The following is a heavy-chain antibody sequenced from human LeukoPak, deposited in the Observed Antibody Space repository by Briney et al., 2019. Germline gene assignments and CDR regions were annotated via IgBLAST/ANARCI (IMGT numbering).Heavy chain of an antibody. CDR2: IWYDGSNK. CDR3: AKDFGEAAFDI. CDR1: GFTFSSYG. Sequence: GGSLRLSCAASGFTFSSYGMHWVRQAPGKGLEWVAVIWYDGSNKYYADSVKGRFTISRDNSKNTLYLQMNSLRAEDTAVYYCAKDFGEAAFDIWGQGTMVTVSS. D-gene: IGHD3-10*01. J-gene: IGHJ3*02. V-gene: IGHV3-30*02.